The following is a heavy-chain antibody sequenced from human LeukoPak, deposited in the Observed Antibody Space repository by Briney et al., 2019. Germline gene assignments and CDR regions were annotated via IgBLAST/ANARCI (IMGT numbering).Heavy chain of an antibody. Sequence: PSETLSLTCAVYGGSFSGYYWSWIRQPPGKGLEWIGRIYTSGSTNYNPSLKSRVTISVDTSKNQFSLKLSSVTAADTAVYYCARAGGRVVVPAALYYYYYYMDVWGKGTTVTVSS. V-gene: IGHV4-59*10. J-gene: IGHJ6*03. D-gene: IGHD2-2*01. CDR3: ARAGGRVVVPAALYYYYYYMDV. CDR1: GGSFSGYY. CDR2: IYTSGST.